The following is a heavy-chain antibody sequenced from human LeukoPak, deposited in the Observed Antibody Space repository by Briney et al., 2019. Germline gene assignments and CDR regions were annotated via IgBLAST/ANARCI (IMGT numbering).Heavy chain of an antibody. Sequence: PSETLSLTCAVYGGSFSGYYWSWIRQPPGKGLGWIGEINHSGSTNYNPSLKSRVTISVDTSKNQFSLKLSSVTAADTAVYYCARDRRNSGYDKSYYYYYGMDVWGKGTTVTVSS. V-gene: IGHV4-34*01. D-gene: IGHD5-12*01. CDR2: INHSGST. J-gene: IGHJ6*04. CDR3: ARDRRNSGYDKSYYYYYGMDV. CDR1: GGSFSGYY.